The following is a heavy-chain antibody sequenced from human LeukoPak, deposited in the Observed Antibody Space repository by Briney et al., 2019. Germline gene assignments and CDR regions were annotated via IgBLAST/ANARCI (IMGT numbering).Heavy chain of an antibody. CDR1: GFTSCSYS. CDR2: ISSSSSTI. CDR3: ARGDGIVDY. Sequence: GGSLRLSCAASGFTSCSYSMNWVRQAPGKGLEWVSYISSSSSTIYYADSVKGRFTISRDNAKNSLYLQMNSLRAEDTAVYYCARGDGIVDYWGQGTLVTVSS. D-gene: IGHD1-26*01. J-gene: IGHJ4*02. V-gene: IGHV3-48*04.